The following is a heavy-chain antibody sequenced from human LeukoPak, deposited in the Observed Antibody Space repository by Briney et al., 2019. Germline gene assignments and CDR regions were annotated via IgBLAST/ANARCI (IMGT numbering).Heavy chain of an antibody. CDR3: ARVGSWDAFDF. CDR1: GFTFSNYA. J-gene: IGHJ3*01. Sequence: GGSLRLSCAASGFTFSNYAMHWVRQAPGKGPECVSAITSDGVKTYYADSVKGRFTISRDNSSSTLSLQMGNLRAEDMAVYYCARVGSWDAFDFGGQGQWSPSLQ. V-gene: IGHV3-64*02. CDR2: ITSDGVKT. D-gene: IGHD1-26*01.